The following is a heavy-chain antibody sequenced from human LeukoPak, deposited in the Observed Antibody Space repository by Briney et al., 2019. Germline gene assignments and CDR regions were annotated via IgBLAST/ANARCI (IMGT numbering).Heavy chain of an antibody. CDR2: MSPNSGDT. CDR3: ARGPPNWGYDY. Sequence: GASVKVSCKASGYTFTSYDFNWVRQATGQRPEWMGWMSPNSGDTGYAQKFQDRVTMTRNTSMSTAYMELSSLRSDDTAVYYCARGPPNWGYDYGGPGTLVTVSS. J-gene: IGHJ4*02. CDR1: GYTFTSYD. V-gene: IGHV1-8*01. D-gene: IGHD7-27*01.